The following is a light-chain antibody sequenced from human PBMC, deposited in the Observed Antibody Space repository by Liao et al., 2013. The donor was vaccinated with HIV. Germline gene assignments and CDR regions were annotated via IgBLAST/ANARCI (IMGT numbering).Light chain of an antibody. CDR1: NIGSKS. CDR3: QAWDSSTYV. CDR2: YNS. J-gene: IGLJ1*01. V-gene: IGLV3-21*01. Sequence: SYELTQPPSVSVAPGRTARITCGGNNIGSKSVHWYQQKPGQAPEVVIYYNSDRPSGIPERFSGSNSGNAATLTISGTQAMDEADYYCQAWDSSTYVFGTGTKVTVL.